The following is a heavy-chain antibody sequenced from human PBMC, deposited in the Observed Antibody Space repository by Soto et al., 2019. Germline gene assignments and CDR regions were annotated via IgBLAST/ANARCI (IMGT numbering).Heavy chain of an antibody. D-gene: IGHD4-17*01. CDR1: GYSFTNYW. V-gene: IGHV5-51*01. CDR2: IYSGDSDT. J-gene: IGHJ4*02. CDR3: VRRTTVTTTGDY. Sequence: GESLKISCKGSGYSFTNYWIGWVRQMPGKGLEWMGIIYSGDSDTRYSPSFQGQVTISADKSINTAYLQWNSLKASDTAMYYCVRRTTVTTTGDYWGQGTLVTVSS.